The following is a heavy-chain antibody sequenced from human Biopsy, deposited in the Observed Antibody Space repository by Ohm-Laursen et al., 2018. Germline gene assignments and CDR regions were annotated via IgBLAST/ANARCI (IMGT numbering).Heavy chain of an antibody. CDR1: GGSISSYY. V-gene: IGHV4-59*08. CDR3: ARHAPSYSGSYWRYFDL. Sequence: SVTLSFTCTVSGGSISSYYWSWIRQPPGKGLEWIGYIYYTGSTNYNPSLKSRVTISVDTSMNHHSLRLTSVTAADTAVYYCARHAPSYSGSYWRYFDLWGRGTLVTVSS. CDR2: IYYTGST. J-gene: IGHJ2*01. D-gene: IGHD1-26*01.